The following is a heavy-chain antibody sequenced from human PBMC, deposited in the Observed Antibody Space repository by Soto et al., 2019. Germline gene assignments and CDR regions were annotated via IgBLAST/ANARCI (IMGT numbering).Heavy chain of an antibody. V-gene: IGHV1-3*01. J-gene: IGHJ5*01. D-gene: IGHD1-26*01. Sequence: ASVKVSCKASGYTFTSYAMHWVRQAPGRRLEWMGWINAGNGNTKYSQKFQGRVTITRDTSASTAYMELSSLRSEDTAVYYCERGLDYYIVGSWGQGTLVTVSS. CDR3: ERGLDYYIVGS. CDR2: INAGNGNT. CDR1: GYTFTSYA.